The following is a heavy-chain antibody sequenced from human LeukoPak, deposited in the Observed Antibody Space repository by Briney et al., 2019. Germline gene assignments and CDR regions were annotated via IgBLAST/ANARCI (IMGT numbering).Heavy chain of an antibody. D-gene: IGHD5/OR15-5a*01. J-gene: IGHJ4*02. CDR3: AKDVSGSIDS. CDR2: ISGDGGRT. Sequence: GGSLRLSCAASGFILSDYNMHWVRQVPGKGLEWVSIISGDGGRTSYADSVKGRVTISRDNSKNSLYLQMNSLRTEDTAFYYCAKDVSGSIDSWGQGTLVTVSS. CDR1: GFILSDYN. V-gene: IGHV3-43*02.